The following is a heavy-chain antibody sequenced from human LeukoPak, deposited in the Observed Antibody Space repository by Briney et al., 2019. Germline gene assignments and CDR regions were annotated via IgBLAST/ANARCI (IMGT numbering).Heavy chain of an antibody. CDR2: IYHSGST. Sequence: PSETLSLTCAVSGYSISSGYYWGWIRQPPGKGLEWIGSIYHSGSTYYNPSLKSRVTISVDTSKNQFSLKLSSVTATDTAVYYCARHVNYERSLWWDYWGQGTLVTVSS. CDR1: GYSISSGYY. D-gene: IGHD2-21*01. V-gene: IGHV4-38-2*01. J-gene: IGHJ4*02. CDR3: ARHVNYERSLWWDY.